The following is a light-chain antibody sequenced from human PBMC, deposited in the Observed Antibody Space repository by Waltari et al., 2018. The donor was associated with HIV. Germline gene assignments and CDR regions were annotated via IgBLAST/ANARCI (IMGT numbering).Light chain of an antibody. V-gene: IGLV1-36*01. CDR3: AAWDDSLHGVV. J-gene: IGLJ3*02. Sequence: QSVLTQPPSVSEAPRQRVTNSCSGSSSHLGNKAVNWYQQPPGKAPNLLLYYNDLLSSGVSDRFSGSKSGPSASLAISGLQAEDEADYYRAAWDDSLHGVVFGGGTKLTVL. CDR1: SSHLGNKA. CDR2: YND.